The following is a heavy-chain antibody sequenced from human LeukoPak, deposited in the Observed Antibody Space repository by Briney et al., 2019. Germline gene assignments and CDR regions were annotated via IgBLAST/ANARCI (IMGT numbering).Heavy chain of an antibody. CDR3: ARGSRPLLEGHDY. V-gene: IGHV1-2*02. J-gene: IGHJ4*02. CDR2: INPNSGGT. CDR1: GYTSTSYY. D-gene: IGHD1-26*01. Sequence: ASVKVSCKASGYTSTSYYMHWVRQAPGQGLEWMGWINPNSGGTNYAQKFQGRVTMTRDTSISTAYMELSRLRSDDTAVYYCARGSRPLLEGHDYWGQGTLVTVSS.